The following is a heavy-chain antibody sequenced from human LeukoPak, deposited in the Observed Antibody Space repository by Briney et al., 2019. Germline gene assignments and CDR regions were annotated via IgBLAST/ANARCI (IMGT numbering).Heavy chain of an antibody. J-gene: IGHJ4*02. V-gene: IGHV3-74*01. D-gene: IGHD5-12*01. CDR3: TRESGYDFVFDY. Sequence: PGGSLRLSCAASGFTFSTYGMHWVRQAPGKGLVWVSRINTDGSGTSYADSVKGRFTISRDNAKNTLYLQMNSLRAEDTAVYYCTRESGYDFVFDYWGQGTLVTVSS. CDR2: INTDGSGT. CDR1: GFTFSTYG.